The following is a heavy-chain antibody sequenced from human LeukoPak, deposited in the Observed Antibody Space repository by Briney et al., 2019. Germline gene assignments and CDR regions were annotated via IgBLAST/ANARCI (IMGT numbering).Heavy chain of an antibody. Sequence: TSETLSLTCTVSGGSISSGSYYWSWIRQPAGKGLEWIGRIYTSGSTNYNPSLKSRVTISVDTSKNQFSLKLSSVTAADTAVYYCARRSAPNYSSGWYLSRWFDPWGQGTLVTVSS. V-gene: IGHV4-61*02. D-gene: IGHD6-19*01. CDR2: IYTSGST. CDR3: ARRSAPNYSSGWYLSRWFDP. CDR1: GGSISSGSYY. J-gene: IGHJ5*02.